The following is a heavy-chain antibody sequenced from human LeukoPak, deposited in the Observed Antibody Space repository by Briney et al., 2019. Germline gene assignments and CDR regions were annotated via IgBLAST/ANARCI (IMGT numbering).Heavy chain of an antibody. CDR1: GDSISMHY. CDR3: ARERGGSKLTGLYGRDYYCMDV. D-gene: IGHD6-19*01. J-gene: IGHJ6*03. Sequence: SETLSLTCTVSGDSISMHYWSWIRQPPGKGLEWIGYIYYTGSTNYNPSLKSRVTISVATSKNQFSLKLTSVTAADTAVYFCARERGGSKLTGLYGRDYYCMDVWGKGTTVTVSS. V-gene: IGHV4-59*11. CDR2: IYYTGST.